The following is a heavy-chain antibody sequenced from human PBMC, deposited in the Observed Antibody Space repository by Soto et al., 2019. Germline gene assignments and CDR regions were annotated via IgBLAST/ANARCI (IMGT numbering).Heavy chain of an antibody. V-gene: IGHV4-4*07. D-gene: IGHD6-19*01. CDR3: ARVLLTSGWYVWFDP. J-gene: IGHJ5*02. CDR1: GGSIRSYY. Sequence: SESLSLTCTVSGGSIRSYYWSWIRQPAGKGLEWIGRIYTSGSTNYNPSLKSRVTMSVDTSKNQFSLKLSSVTAADTAVYYCARVLLTSGWYVWFDPWGQGTLVTVSS. CDR2: IYTSGST.